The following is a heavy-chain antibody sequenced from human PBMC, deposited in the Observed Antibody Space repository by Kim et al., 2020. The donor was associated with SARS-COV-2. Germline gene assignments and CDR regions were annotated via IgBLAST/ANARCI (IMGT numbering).Heavy chain of an antibody. CDR2: LIPSVEIT. Sequence: SVKVSCKASGGTFAKSGITWVRQAPGQGLEWMGRLIPSVEITHYAQKLQGRLTITADTSTNTAYMELAGLTSDATAMYYCGRDERGRLTRGAVDYWRQ. D-gene: IGHD3-10*01. CDR3: GRDERGRLTRGAVDY. V-gene: IGHV1-69*04. J-gene: IGHJ4*02. CDR1: GGTFAKSG.